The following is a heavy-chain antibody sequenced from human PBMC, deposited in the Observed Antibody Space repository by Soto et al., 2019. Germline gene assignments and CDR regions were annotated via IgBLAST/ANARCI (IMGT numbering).Heavy chain of an antibody. Sequence: EVQLVQSGAEVKKPGESLKISCKASGYTFTNYWIGWVRQMPGKGLERVGIIHPGDSETRHSPSLQGQVTISADKSIRTAYLQWGSLKASNTAMYYCARHQAAFCTTARCYAFDYWGQGTLVTVSS. CDR3: ARHQAAFCTTARCYAFDY. D-gene: IGHD2-2*01. J-gene: IGHJ4*02. V-gene: IGHV5-51*03. CDR2: IHPGDSET. CDR1: GYTFTNYW.